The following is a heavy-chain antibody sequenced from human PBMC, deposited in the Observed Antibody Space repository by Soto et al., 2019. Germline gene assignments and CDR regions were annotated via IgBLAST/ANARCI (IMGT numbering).Heavy chain of an antibody. CDR2: IWYDGSNK. CDR1: GFTFTSYG. D-gene: IGHD2-21*01. V-gene: IGHV3-33*01. CDR3: ARGGLLLDY. J-gene: IGHJ4*02. Sequence: QVQLVESGGGVVQPGRSLRLSCAASGFTFTSYGMHWVRQAPGKGLEWVAVIWYDGSNKYYADSVKGRFTISRDNSKNTLYLQMNSLRAEDTAVDYCARGGLLLDYWGQGTLVTVSS.